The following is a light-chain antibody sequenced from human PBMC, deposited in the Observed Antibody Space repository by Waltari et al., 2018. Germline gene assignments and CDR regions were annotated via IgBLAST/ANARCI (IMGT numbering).Light chain of an antibody. CDR2: DAA. Sequence: EIVLTQSPATLSLSPGERATLSCRASQNIHGSLTWYQQKPGQAPRLLIYDAANRASGIPARFSGSGSATDFTLTISSLEPEDFAVYYCQQRSNWLVTFGPGTKVDVK. CDR3: QQRSNWLVT. V-gene: IGKV3-11*01. J-gene: IGKJ3*01. CDR1: QNIHGS.